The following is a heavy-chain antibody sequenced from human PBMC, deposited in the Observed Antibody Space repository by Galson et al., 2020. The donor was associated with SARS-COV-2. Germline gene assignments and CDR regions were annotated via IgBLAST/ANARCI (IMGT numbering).Heavy chain of an antibody. CDR1: GYPFTSYS. Sequence: ASVKVSCKASGYPFTSYSIHWVRQAPGQGLEWMGWISGYNGGTRYAQKFQGRVTMTTDTSTSTAYMELRSLRSDDTAVYYCARGETNWGSYYSYVMDVWGQGTTVTVSS. V-gene: IGHV1-18*04. J-gene: IGHJ6*02. CDR3: ARGETNWGSYYSYVMDV. D-gene: IGHD7-27*01. CDR2: ISGYNGGT.